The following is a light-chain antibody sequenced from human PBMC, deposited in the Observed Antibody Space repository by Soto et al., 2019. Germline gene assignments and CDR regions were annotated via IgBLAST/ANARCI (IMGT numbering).Light chain of an antibody. Sequence: QSVLTQPPSASGSPGQSVTISCTGTSSDIGGYNYVSWYQQYPGKAPKLMIYEVSKRPSGVPDRFSGSKSGNTASLTVSGLQAEDEAYYYCSSYAGSNNPYVFGTGTKLTVL. V-gene: IGLV2-8*01. J-gene: IGLJ1*01. CDR1: SSDIGGYNY. CDR3: SSYAGSNNPYV. CDR2: EVS.